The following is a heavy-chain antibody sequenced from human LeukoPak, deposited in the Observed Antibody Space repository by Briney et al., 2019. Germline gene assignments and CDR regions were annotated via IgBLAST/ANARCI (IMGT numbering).Heavy chain of an antibody. CDR2: ISAYNGNT. V-gene: IGHV1-18*01. CDR3: ARGGFVDGSYAALFFDY. CDR1: GGTFSSYA. J-gene: IGHJ4*02. D-gene: IGHD1-26*01. Sequence: GSSVKVSCKASGGTFSSYAISWVRQAPGQGLEWMGWISAYNGNTNYAQKLQGRVTMTTDTSTSTAYMELRSLRSDDTAVYYCARGGFVDGSYAALFFDYWGQGTLVTVSS.